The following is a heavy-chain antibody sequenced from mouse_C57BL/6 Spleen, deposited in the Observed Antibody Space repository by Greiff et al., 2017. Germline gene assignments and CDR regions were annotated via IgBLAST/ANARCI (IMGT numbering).Heavy chain of an antibody. D-gene: IGHD2-12*01. CDR2: IDPSDSYT. J-gene: IGHJ2*01. Sequence: QVQLQQPGAELVMPGASVKLSCKASGYTFTSYWMHWVKQRPGQGLEWIGEIDPSDSYTNYNQQFKGKSTLPVDKSSSTAYMQLSSLTSEDAAVYYWARSGRSYDFDYWGQGTTLTVSS. CDR3: ARSGRSYDFDY. V-gene: IGHV1-69*01. CDR1: GYTFTSYW.